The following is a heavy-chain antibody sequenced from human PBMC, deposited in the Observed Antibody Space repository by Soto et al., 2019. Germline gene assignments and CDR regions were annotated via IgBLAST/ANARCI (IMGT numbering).Heavy chain of an antibody. CDR3: AKGAPGDILTGYIQYYFDY. D-gene: IGHD3-9*01. CDR2: ISWNSGSI. CDR1: GFTFDDYA. V-gene: IGHV3-9*01. J-gene: IGHJ4*02. Sequence: EVQLVESGGGLVQPGRSLRLSCAASGFTFDDYAMHWVRQAPGKGLEWVSGISWNSGSIGYADSVKGRFTISRDNAKISLYLQMNSLRAEDTALYYCAKGAPGDILTGYIQYYFDYWGQGTLVTVSS.